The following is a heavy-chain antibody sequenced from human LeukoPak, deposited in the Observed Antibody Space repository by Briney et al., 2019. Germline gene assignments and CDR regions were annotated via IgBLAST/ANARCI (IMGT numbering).Heavy chain of an antibody. CDR1: GGSISSYY. CDR3: ARSRPAALSVYYYYMDV. J-gene: IGHJ6*03. D-gene: IGHD2-2*01. V-gene: IGHV4-59*12. Sequence: PSETLSLTCTVSGGSISSYYWSWIRQPPGKGLEWIGYIYYSGSTNYNPSFKSRVTISVDTSKNQFSLKLSSVTAAGTAVYYCARSRPAALSVYYYYMDVWGKGTTVTVSS. CDR2: IYYSGST.